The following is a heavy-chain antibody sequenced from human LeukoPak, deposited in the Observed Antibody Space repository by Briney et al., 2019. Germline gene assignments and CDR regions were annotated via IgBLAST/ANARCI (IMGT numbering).Heavy chain of an antibody. CDR1: GYTFTSYY. D-gene: IGHD2-15*01. CDR2: INPNSGGT. Sequence: ASVKVSCKASGYTFTSYYMHWVRQAPGQGLEWKGRINPNSGGTNYAQKFQGRVTMTRDTSISTAYMELSRLRSDDTAVYYCVRTSLYCSGGSCPSYFDYWGQGTLVTVSS. J-gene: IGHJ4*02. V-gene: IGHV1-2*06. CDR3: VRTSLYCSGGSCPSYFDY.